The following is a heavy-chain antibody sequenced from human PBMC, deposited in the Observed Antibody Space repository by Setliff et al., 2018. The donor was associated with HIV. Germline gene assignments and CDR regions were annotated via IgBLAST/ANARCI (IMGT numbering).Heavy chain of an antibody. CDR1: GSTFSSYW. J-gene: IGHJ6*03. Sequence: PGGSLRLSCAASGSTFSSYWMYWVRQAPGKGLVWVSRVNSDGSSTSYADSVKGRFTMSRDNAKNTLHLQMNSLRAEDTALYYCARGDQTGYYRTYFYYMDLWGKGTTVTVSS. CDR2: VNSDGSST. CDR3: ARGDQTGYYRTYFYYMDL. V-gene: IGHV3-74*01. D-gene: IGHD3-9*01.